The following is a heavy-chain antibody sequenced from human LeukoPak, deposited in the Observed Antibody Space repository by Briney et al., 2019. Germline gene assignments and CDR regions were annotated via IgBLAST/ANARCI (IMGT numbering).Heavy chain of an antibody. V-gene: IGHV1-69*13. Sequence: SVKVSCKASGGTFSSYAISWVRQAPGQGLEWMGGIIPIFGTANYAQKFQGRVTITADESTSTAYMELSSLRSEDTAVYYCASIVRGVISYYYYMDVWGKGTTVTISS. CDR1: GGTFSSYA. D-gene: IGHD3-10*01. J-gene: IGHJ6*03. CDR2: IIPIFGTA. CDR3: ASIVRGVISYYYYMDV.